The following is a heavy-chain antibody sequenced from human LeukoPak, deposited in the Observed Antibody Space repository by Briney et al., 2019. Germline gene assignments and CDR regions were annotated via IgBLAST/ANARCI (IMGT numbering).Heavy chain of an antibody. J-gene: IGHJ4*02. Sequence: GGSLRLSCAASGFTFSNYAMTWVRQAPGKGLEWVSAITGSGDNTYLADSVKGRFTISRDNSKNTLYLQMNSLRAEDTAVYYCAADYDFWSGYVDYWGQGTLVTVSS. CDR1: GFTFSNYA. D-gene: IGHD3-3*01. CDR3: AADYDFWSGYVDY. V-gene: IGHV3-23*01. CDR2: ITGSGDNT.